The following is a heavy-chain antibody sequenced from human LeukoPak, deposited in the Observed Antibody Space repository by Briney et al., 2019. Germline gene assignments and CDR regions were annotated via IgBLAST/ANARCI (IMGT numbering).Heavy chain of an antibody. Sequence: SETLSLTCTVSGGSTSSYYWSWIRQPPGKGLEWIGYIYYSVSTNYNPSLKSRVTISVDTSKNQFSLKLSSVTAADTAVYYCGGGGYSYGYVDYWGQGTLVTVSS. J-gene: IGHJ4*02. V-gene: IGHV4-59*08. CDR3: GGGGYSYGYVDY. CDR2: IYYSVST. D-gene: IGHD5-18*01. CDR1: GGSTSSYY.